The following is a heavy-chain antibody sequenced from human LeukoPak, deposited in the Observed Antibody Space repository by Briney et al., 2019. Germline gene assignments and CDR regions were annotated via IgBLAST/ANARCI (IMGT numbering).Heavy chain of an antibody. CDR3: ARGGYYFDY. D-gene: IGHD3-16*01. CDR2: IYYSGST. CDR1: GGSMSSYY. J-gene: IGHJ4*02. Sequence: PSETLSLTCTVSGGSMSSYYWSWIRQPPGRGLEWIGYIYYSGSTNYSPSLKSRVTILVDTSKNHFSLELTSVTAADTAVYYCARGGYYFDYWGQGTLVTVSS. V-gene: IGHV4-59*01.